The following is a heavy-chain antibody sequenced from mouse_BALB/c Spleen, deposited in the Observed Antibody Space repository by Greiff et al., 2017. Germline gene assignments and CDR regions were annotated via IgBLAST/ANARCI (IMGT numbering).Heavy chain of an antibody. CDR3: ARGSPFAY. CDR2: IDPENGNT. D-gene: IGHD1-1*02. V-gene: IGHV14-1*02. CDR1: GFTIKDYY. Sequence: VQLKQSGAELVRPGALVKLSCKASGFTIKDYYMHWVKQRPEQGLEWIGWIDPENGNTIYDPKFQGKASITADTSSNTAYLQLSSLTSEDTAVYSCARGSPFAYWGQGTLVTVSA. J-gene: IGHJ3*01.